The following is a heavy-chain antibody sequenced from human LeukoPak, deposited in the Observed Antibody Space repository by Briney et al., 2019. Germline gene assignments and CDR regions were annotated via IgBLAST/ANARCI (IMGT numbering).Heavy chain of an antibody. Sequence: GASVKVSCKASGYTFTSYFIHWVRQAPGQGLEWMGRINPNSGGTNYAHKFQGRVTMTRDTSISTVYMELSSLTPDDTAVYFCARELDLSVDYWGQGTLVIVSS. CDR3: ARELDLSVDY. D-gene: IGHD3/OR15-3a*01. CDR1: GYTFTSYF. CDR2: INPNSGGT. V-gene: IGHV1-2*07. J-gene: IGHJ4*02.